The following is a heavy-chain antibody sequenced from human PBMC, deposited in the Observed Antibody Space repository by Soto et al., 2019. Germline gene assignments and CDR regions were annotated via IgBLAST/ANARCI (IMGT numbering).Heavy chain of an antibody. CDR2: IYYSGST. V-gene: IGHV4-59*01. D-gene: IGHD1-26*01. CDR3: ARGVVSGDNWFDP. J-gene: IGHJ5*02. CDR1: GGSISSYY. Sequence: SETLSLTCTVSGGSISSYYWSWIRQPPGKGLEWIGYIYYSGSTNYNPSLKSRVTISVDTSKNQFSLKLSSVTAADTAVYYCARGVVSGDNWFDPWGQGTLVTVSS.